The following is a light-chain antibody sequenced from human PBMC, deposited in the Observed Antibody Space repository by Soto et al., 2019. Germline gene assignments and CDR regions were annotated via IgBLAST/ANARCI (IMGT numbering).Light chain of an antibody. V-gene: IGKV1-8*01. J-gene: IGKJ2*01. CDR1: QGISSY. Sequence: AIRMTQSPSSFSASTGDRVTITCRASQGISSYLAWYQQKPGKAPKLLIYAASTLKSGLPSRFSGSGSGPHLTLPISCLQSEDFATYYCQHYYIYPQIFGQGTKLEI. CDR2: AAS. CDR3: QHYYIYPQI.